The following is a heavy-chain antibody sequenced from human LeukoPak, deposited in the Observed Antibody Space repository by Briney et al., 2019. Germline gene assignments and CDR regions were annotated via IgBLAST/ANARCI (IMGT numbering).Heavy chain of an antibody. CDR1: GFTFSTYW. D-gene: IGHD6-19*01. CDR2: IKQDGSEK. Sequence: GGSLRLSCAASGFTFSTYWMSWVRQAPGKGLEWVANIKQDGSEKHYVDSVKGRFSITRDNAKNSLYLQMNSLRAEDTAVYYCARDGGSAWFLDYWGQGTLVTVSS. CDR3: ARDGGSAWFLDY. V-gene: IGHV3-7*01. J-gene: IGHJ4*02.